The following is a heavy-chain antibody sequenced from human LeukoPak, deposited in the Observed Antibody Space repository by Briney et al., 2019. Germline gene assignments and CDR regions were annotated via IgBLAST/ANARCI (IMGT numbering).Heavy chain of an antibody. CDR2: INRDGSEK. Sequence: GGSLRLSCVVSGFTLSSRWMMWVRQAPGEGLEWMTNINRDGSEKNYVDSVKGRFTITRDNAESSLYLQMNSLKVEDSAIYYCATYDSWSGYNIAYWGQGTLVTVSS. J-gene: IGHJ4*02. V-gene: IGHV3-7*03. D-gene: IGHD3-3*01. CDR1: GFTLSSRW. CDR3: ATYDSWSGYNIAY.